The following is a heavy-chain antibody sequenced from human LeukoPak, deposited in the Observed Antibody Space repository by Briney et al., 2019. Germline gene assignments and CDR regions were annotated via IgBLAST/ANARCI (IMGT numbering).Heavy chain of an antibody. D-gene: IGHD5-18*01. Sequence: ASVKVSCKASGYTFTSYYMHWVRQAPGQGLGWMGIINPSGGSTSYAQKFQGRVTMTRDTSTSTVYMELSSLRSEDTAVYYCARVVRWVDTAMDPGPFDYWGQGTLVTVSS. CDR3: ARVVRWVDTAMDPGPFDY. V-gene: IGHV1-46*01. CDR2: INPSGGST. J-gene: IGHJ4*02. CDR1: GYTFTSYY.